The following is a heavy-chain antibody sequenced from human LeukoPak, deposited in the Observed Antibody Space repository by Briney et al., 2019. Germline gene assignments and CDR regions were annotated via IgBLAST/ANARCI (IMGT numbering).Heavy chain of an antibody. D-gene: IGHD3-3*01. V-gene: IGHV3-53*01. CDR3: ARVRTDYDFWSGYRYYYYYMDV. Sequence: GGSLTLSCAASGFTVSSNFMSWVRQAPGKGLEWVSITYSAGTYNSDSVKGRSTITRDNSKNTLDLQMNSLRVEDTAVYYCARVRTDYDFWSGYRYYYYYMDVWGKGTTVTVSS. J-gene: IGHJ6*03. CDR1: GFTVSSNF. CDR2: TYSAGT.